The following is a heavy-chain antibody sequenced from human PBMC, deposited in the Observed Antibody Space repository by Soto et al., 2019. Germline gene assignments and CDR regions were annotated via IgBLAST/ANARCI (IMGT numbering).Heavy chain of an antibody. V-gene: IGHV4-30-2*01. CDR1: GGSISSGGYS. D-gene: IGHD6-19*01. CDR3: GRAGGLGAVAVDY. J-gene: IGHJ4*02. CDR2: IYHSGST. Sequence: QLQLQESGSGLVKPSQTLSLTCAVSGGSISSGGYSWSWIRQPPGKGLEWIGHIYHSGSTYYHPPLKRRAPITADRSKNQLSLKLSSVTVGDTAVYCGGRAGGLGAVAVDYWGQGTLVTVSS.